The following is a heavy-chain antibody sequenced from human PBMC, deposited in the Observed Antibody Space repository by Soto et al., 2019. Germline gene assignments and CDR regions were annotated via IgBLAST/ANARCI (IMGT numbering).Heavy chain of an antibody. CDR1: GGSISSGDYF. J-gene: IGHJ4*02. V-gene: IGHV4-30-4*01. CDR2: IYSTGST. CDR3: ARRMSIDSYPFDY. D-gene: IGHD3-22*01. Sequence: SETLSLTCTVSGGSISSGDYFWSWIRQPPGKGLVWIGYIYSTGSTYYNPSLKSRVTISVDTSKNQFSLKLNSVTAADTAVYYCARRMSIDSYPFDYWGQGSLVTVSS.